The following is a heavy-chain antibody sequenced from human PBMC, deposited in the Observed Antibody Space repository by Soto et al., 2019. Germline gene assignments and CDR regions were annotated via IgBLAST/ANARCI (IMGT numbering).Heavy chain of an antibody. D-gene: IGHD6-19*01. CDR3: ARPQYSTGWYMGY. J-gene: IGHJ4*02. CDR2: IYHSGST. V-gene: IGHV4-39*01. Sequence: SETLSLTCTVSGDSISSSSYYWGWIRQPPGKGLEWIGSIYHSGSTYYNPSLKSRVTISVDTSKNQFSLNLSSVTAADTAVYYCARPQYSTGWYMGYWGQGTRVTVSS. CDR1: GDSISSSSYY.